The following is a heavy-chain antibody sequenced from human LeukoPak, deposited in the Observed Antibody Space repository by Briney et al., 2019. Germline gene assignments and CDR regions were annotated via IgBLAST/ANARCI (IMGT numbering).Heavy chain of an antibody. V-gene: IGHV1-46*01. D-gene: IGHD3-22*01. Sequence: ASVKVSCKASGYTFTSYYMHWVRQAPGQGLEWMGIISPSGGSTSYAQKFQGRVTVTRDTSTSTVYMEVSSLRSEDTAVYYCARGTMIVVVISHFDYWGQGTLVTVSS. J-gene: IGHJ4*02. CDR2: ISPSGGST. CDR3: ARGTMIVVVISHFDY. CDR1: GYTFTSYY.